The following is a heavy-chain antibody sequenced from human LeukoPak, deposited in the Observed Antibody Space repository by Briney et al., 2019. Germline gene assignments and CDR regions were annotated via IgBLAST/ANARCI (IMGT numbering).Heavy chain of an antibody. D-gene: IGHD4-17*01. CDR1: GFTFSSYG. V-gene: IGHV3-30*18. J-gene: IGHJ4*02. CDR3: AKDNGDFLIDC. Sequence: GRSLRLSCAASGFTFSSYGMHWVRQAPGKGLEWVAVISYDGSNKYYADSVKGRFTISRDNSKNTLYLQMNSLRAEDTAVYYCAKDNGDFLIDCWGLGTLVTVSS. CDR2: ISYDGSNK.